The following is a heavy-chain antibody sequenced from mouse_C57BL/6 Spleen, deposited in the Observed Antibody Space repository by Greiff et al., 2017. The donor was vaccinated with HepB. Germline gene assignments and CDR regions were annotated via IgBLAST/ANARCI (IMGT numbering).Heavy chain of an antibody. Sequence: VQLQQPGAELVMPGASVKLSCKASGYTFTSYWMHWVKQRPGQGLEWIGEIDPSDSYTNYNQKFKGKSTLTVDKSSSTAYMQLSSLTSEDSAVYYCARIYYGSSPYWYFDVWGTGTTVTVFS. V-gene: IGHV1-69*01. D-gene: IGHD1-1*01. J-gene: IGHJ1*03. CDR2: IDPSDSYT. CDR3: ARIYYGSSPYWYFDV. CDR1: GYTFTSYW.